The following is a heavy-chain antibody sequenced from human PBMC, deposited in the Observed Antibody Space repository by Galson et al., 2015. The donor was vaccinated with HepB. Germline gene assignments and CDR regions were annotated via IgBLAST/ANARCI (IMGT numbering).Heavy chain of an antibody. CDR2: IYPGDSDT. V-gene: IGHV5-51*01. J-gene: IGHJ6*02. CDR3: ARLGRGYSGYEPGPLYYYYGMDV. CDR1: GYSFTSYW. D-gene: IGHD5-12*01. Sequence: QSGAEVKKPGESLKISCKGSGYSFTSYWIGWVRQMPGKGLEWMGIIYPGDSDTRYSPSFQGQVTISADKSISTAYLQWSSLKASDTAMYYCARLGRGYSGYEPGPLYYYYGMDVWGQGTTVTVSS.